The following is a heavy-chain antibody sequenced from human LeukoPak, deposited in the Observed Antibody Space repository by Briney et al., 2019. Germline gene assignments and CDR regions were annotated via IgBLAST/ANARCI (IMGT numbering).Heavy chain of an antibody. V-gene: IGHV1-2*02. D-gene: IGHD3-22*01. J-gene: IGHJ4*02. CDR2: INPNSGGT. CDR1: GYTFTGYY. Sequence: ASVKVSCKASGYTFTGYYMHWVRQTPGQGLEWMGWINPNSGGTNYAQKFQGRVTMTRDTSISTAYMELSRLRSDDTAVYYCERDHTDYYDSSGFDYWGQGTLVTVSS. CDR3: ERDHTDYYDSSGFDY.